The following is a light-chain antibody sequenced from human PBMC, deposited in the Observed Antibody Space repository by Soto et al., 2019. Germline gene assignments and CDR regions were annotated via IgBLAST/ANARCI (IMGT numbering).Light chain of an antibody. CDR3: QQRSSWPWT. CDR2: GGS. V-gene: IGKV3-11*02. CDR1: QSASGSY. Sequence: TQSPGSLSLSPGERATLSCRASQSASGSYIALYQQKSGQAPRLLIYGGSTRATGIPVRFSGSGSGRDYTLPITNLEPEDFAIYYCQQRSSWPWTFGQGTKVDIK. J-gene: IGKJ1*01.